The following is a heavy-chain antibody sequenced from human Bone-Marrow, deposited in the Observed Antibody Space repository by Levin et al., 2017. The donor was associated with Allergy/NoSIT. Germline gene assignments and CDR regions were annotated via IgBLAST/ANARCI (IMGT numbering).Heavy chain of an antibody. CDR3: ARPGTREETPY. D-gene: IGHD1-7*01. CDR2: IYPGDSDT. Sequence: GGSLRLSCKGSGSRFASYWIGWVRQMPGKGLEWMGIIYPGDSDTRYSPSFQGQVTISADKSISTAYLQWSSLKASDTAFYYCARPGTREETPYWGQGTLVTVSS. CDR1: GSRFASYW. V-gene: IGHV5-51*01. J-gene: IGHJ4*02.